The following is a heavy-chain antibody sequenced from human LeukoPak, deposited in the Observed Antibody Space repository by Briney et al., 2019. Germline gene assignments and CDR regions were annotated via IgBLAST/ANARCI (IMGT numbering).Heavy chain of an antibody. D-gene: IGHD2-15*01. CDR2: ISADNGNT. CDR3: ARCSGGSCYLPFDY. J-gene: IGHJ4*02. CDR1: GYTFTSYG. V-gene: IGHV1-18*01. Sequence: GAPVKVSCKSSGYTFTSYGISWVRQAPGQGLEWMGWISADNGNTKYSQQKLQGRVTMTTDTSTSTAYMELRSLRSDDTAVYYCARCSGGSCYLPFDYWGQGTLVTVSS.